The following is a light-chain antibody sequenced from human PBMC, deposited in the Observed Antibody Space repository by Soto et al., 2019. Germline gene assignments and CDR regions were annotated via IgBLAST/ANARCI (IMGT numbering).Light chain of an antibody. Sequence: DIQMTQPPSTLSASVGDRLTITFRASQSISSWLAWYQQKPGKAPKLLIYKASSLESGVPSRFSGSGSGTEFTLTISSLQPDDFATYYCQQYNSYSQFGQGT. CDR2: KAS. CDR3: QQYNSYSQ. CDR1: QSISSW. V-gene: IGKV1-5*03. J-gene: IGKJ1*01.